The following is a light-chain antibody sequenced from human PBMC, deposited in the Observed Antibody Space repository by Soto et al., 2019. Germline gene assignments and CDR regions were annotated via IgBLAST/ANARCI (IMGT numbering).Light chain of an antibody. J-gene: IGKJ1*01. Sequence: IVMTQSPATLSVSPGERATLSCRASQSIDSNLAWYQQKPGQAPRLLIYGASTRATGIPARFSGSGSGTEFTLTISSLQPEDFALYYCQQCNNWPWTFGQGTKVEIK. CDR2: GAS. CDR1: QSIDSN. V-gene: IGKV3-15*01. CDR3: QQCNNWPWT.